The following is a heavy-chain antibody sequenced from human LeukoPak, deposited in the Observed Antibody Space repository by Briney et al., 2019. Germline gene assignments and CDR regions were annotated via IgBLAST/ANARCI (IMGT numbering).Heavy chain of an antibody. J-gene: IGHJ4*02. CDR2: INHSGST. D-gene: IGHD1-26*01. Sequence: PLETPSLTSAVYGGSFGGYYWSCTRPRPRKGLGWSGEINHSGSTNYSQSLKSRVTISVDTSKKQFSLKLSSVTAADTAVYYCARWEGGSYYDFDYWGQGTLVTVSS. CDR3: ARWEGGSYYDFDY. CDR1: GGSFGGYY. V-gene: IGHV4-34*01.